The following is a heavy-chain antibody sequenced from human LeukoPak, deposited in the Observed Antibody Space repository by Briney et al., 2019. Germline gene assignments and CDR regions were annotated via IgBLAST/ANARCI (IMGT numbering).Heavy chain of an antibody. V-gene: IGHV4-59*01. J-gene: IGHJ5*02. CDR2: IYYSGST. CDR1: GGSISTYY. Sequence: PSETLSLTCTVSGGSISTYYWSWIRQPPGKELEWIGYIYYSGSTNYNPSLKSRVTISVDTSRNQFSLKLSSVTAADTAVYYCARGYCSGGNCRNFFDPWGQGTLVTVSS. D-gene: IGHD2-15*01. CDR3: ARGYCSGGNCRNFFDP.